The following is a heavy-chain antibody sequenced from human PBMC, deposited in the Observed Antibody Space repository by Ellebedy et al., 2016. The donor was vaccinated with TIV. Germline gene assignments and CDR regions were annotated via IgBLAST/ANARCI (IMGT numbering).Heavy chain of an antibody. CDR1: GFTFRSYG. Sequence: GESLKISCVTSGFTFRSYGMHWVRQAPGKGLEWVAVISYDGSNKYYADSVKGRFTISRDNSRNTLYLQMNSLRAEDTAVYYCARWEGAKMPFDLWGRGTLVTVSS. J-gene: IGHJ2*01. D-gene: IGHD1-26*01. V-gene: IGHV3-30*19. CDR2: ISYDGSNK. CDR3: ARWEGAKMPFDL.